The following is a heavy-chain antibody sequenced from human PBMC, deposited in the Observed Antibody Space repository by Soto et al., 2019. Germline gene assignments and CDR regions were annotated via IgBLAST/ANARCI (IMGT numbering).Heavy chain of an antibody. CDR2: IIPIFGTA. CDR1: GCTFSSYA. J-gene: IGHJ5*02. V-gene: IGHV1-69*01. CDR3: ASLSVRGVESVSWFDP. D-gene: IGHD3-10*01. Sequence: QVQLVQSGAEVKKPGSSVKVSCKASGCTFSSYAISWVRQAPGQGLEWMGGIIPIFGTANYAQKFQGRVTITADESTTTAYMELSSMRSEDTAVYYCASLSVRGVESVSWFDPWGQGTLVTVSS.